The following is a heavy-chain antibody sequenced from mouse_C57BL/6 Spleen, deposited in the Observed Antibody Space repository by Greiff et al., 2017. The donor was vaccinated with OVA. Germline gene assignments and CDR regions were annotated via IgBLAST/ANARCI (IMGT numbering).Heavy chain of an antibody. D-gene: IGHD2-4*01. CDR3: ARRAYYDYDGYFDY. CDR1: GYTFTSSG. V-gene: IGHV1-81*01. CDR2: IYPRSGNT. J-gene: IGHJ2*01. Sequence: QVQLQQSGAELARPGASVKLSCKASGYTFTSSGISWVKQRTGQGLEWIGEIYPRSGNTYYNEKFKGKATLTADKSSSTAYMELRSLTSEDSAVYFCARRAYYDYDGYFDYWGQGTTLTVSS.